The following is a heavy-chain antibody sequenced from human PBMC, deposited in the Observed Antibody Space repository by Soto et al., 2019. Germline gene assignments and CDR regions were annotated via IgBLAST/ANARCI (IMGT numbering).Heavy chain of an antibody. CDR2: IIPIFGTA. D-gene: IGHD3-16*01. CDR3: ARHKGGYYSGVDV. V-gene: IGHV1-69*13. Sequence: SVKVSCKACGCTFSSYAISCVRQAPGQGLEWMGGIIPIFGTANYAQKFQGRVTITADESTSTAYMELSSLRSEDTAVYYCARHKGGYYSGVDVWGQGTTVTVS. J-gene: IGHJ6*02. CDR1: GCTFSSYA.